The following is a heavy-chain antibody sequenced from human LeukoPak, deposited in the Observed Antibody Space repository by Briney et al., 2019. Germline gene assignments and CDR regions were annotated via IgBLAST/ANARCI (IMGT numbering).Heavy chain of an antibody. CDR1: GFTFSNYW. D-gene: IGHD6-6*01. CDR2: IFPSGGEI. J-gene: IGHJ4*02. V-gene: IGHV3-21*01. CDR3: ARGLSGYASSLGY. Sequence: GGSLRLSCAASGFTFSNYWMHWVRQAPGKGLEWVSSIFPSGGEIHYADSVKGRFTISRDNAKNSLYLQMNSLRAEDTAVYYCARGLSGYASSLGYWGQGTLVTVSA.